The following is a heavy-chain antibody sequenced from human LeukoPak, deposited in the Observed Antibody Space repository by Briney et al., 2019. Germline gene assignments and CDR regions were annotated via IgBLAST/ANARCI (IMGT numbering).Heavy chain of an antibody. Sequence: SETLSLTCTVSGYSISSGYYWGWIRPPPGKGLEWIGSIYHSGSTYYNPSLKSRVTISVDTSKNQFSLKLSSVTAADTAVYYCARDSWGELPVAYWGQGTLVTVSS. CDR2: IYHSGST. J-gene: IGHJ4*02. V-gene: IGHV4-38-2*02. CDR1: GYSISSGYY. D-gene: IGHD1-26*01. CDR3: ARDSWGELPVAY.